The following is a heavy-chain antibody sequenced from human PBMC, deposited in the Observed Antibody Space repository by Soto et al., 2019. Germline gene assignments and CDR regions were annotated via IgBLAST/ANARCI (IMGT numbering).Heavy chain of an antibody. V-gene: IGHV4-61*01. CDR2: IYYSGST. D-gene: IGHD3-22*01. CDR1: GGSVSSGSYY. J-gene: IGHJ3*02. Sequence: SETLSLTCTVSGGSVSSGSYYWSWIRQPPGKGLEWIGYIYYSGSTNYNPSLKSRVTISVDTSKNQFSLKLSSVTAADTAVYYCARVRRITMIVVVVDAFDIWGQGTMVTVSS. CDR3: ARVRRITMIVVVVDAFDI.